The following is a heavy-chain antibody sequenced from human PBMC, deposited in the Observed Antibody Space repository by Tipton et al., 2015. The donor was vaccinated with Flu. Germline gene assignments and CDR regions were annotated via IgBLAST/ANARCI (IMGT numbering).Heavy chain of an antibody. V-gene: IGHV4-38-2*02. CDR2: VHRTGSP. D-gene: IGHD3-10*01. J-gene: IGHJ6*02. CDR1: GDSIGSGYF. CDR3: ARARAPYYYYAMDV. Sequence: TLSLTCSVSGDSIGSGYFWGWIRQPPGKGLEWIGNVHRTGSPYYNPSLRSRVIMTVDGAKNQFSLRLTSVTAADTAVYYCARARAPYYYYAMDVWGQGTTVTVSS.